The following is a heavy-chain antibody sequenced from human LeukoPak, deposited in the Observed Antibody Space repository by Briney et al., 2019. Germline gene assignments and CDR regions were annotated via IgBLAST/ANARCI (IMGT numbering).Heavy chain of an antibody. J-gene: IGHJ4*02. CDR2: INHSGST. Sequence: PSETLSLTCEVSGGSFSDNSWTWIRQPPGKGLEWIGEINHSGSTKYNPSLKSRVTISIDSSKNRFSLKLSSVTAADTAVYICARGRGQYDSSGYYPVYDSWGQGTLVTVSS. CDR1: GGSFSDNS. CDR3: ARGRGQYDSSGYYPVYDS. D-gene: IGHD3-22*01. V-gene: IGHV4-34*01.